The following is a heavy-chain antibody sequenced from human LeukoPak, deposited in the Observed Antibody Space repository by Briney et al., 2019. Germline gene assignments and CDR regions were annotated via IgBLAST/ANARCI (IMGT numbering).Heavy chain of an antibody. CDR3: ARARPMVRGAHFDY. D-gene: IGHD3-10*01. V-gene: IGHV3-48*01. CDR1: GFTFSSYS. J-gene: IGHJ4*02. Sequence: GGSLRLSCAASGFTFSSYSMNWVRQAPGKGLEWVSYISSSSSTIYYADSVKGRFTISRDNAKNSLYLQMNSLRAEDTAVYYCARARPMVRGAHFDYWGQGTLVTVSS. CDR2: ISSSSSTI.